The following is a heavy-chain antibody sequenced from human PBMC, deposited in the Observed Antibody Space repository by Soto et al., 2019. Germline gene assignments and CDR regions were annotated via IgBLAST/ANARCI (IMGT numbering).Heavy chain of an antibody. J-gene: IGHJ4*02. CDR2: INAGNGNT. Sequence: GASVKVSCKASGYTFTSYAMHWVRQAPGQRLEWMGWINAGNGNTKYSQKFQGRVTITRDTSASTAYMELSSLRSEDTAVYYCARVLLRYSSGWPNPPLDYWGQGTLVTVSS. CDR1: GYTFTSYA. V-gene: IGHV1-3*01. CDR3: ARVLLRYSSGWPNPPLDY. D-gene: IGHD6-25*01.